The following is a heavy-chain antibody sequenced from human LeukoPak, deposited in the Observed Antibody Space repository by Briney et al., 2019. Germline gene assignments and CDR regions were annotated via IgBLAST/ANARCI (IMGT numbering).Heavy chain of an antibody. CDR2: INHSGST. CDR1: GGSFSGYY. J-gene: IGHJ1*01. D-gene: IGHD6-19*01. V-gene: IGHV4-34*01. CDR3: ARGRPITLLGSGWYQKYFQH. Sequence: PSETLSLTCAVYGGSFSGYYWSWIRQPPGKGLEWIGEINHSGSTNYNPSLESRVTISVDTSKNQFSLKLSSVTAADTAVYYCARGRPITLLGSGWYQKYFQHWGQGTLVTVSS.